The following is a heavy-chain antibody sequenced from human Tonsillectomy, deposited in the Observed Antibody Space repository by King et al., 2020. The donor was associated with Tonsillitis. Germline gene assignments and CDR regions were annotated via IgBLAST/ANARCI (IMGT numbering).Heavy chain of an antibody. D-gene: IGHD3-22*01. J-gene: IGHJ3*02. CDR1: GGTFISYA. Sequence: QLVQSGAEVKKPGSSVKVSCKASGGTFISYAISWVRQAPGQGLEWMGGIIPIFGTANYAQKFQGRVTITADESTSTAYMELSSLRSTDTAVYYCARARGGYYDSSGYVDIWGHGTMVTVSS. CDR3: ARARGGYYDSSGYVDI. V-gene: IGHV1-69*01. CDR2: IIPIFGTA.